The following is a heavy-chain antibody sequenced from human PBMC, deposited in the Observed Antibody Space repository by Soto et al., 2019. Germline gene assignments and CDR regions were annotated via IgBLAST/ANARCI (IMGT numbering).Heavy chain of an antibody. V-gene: IGHV3-30*18. CDR1: GFTFSSYG. CDR3: AKDRLFSGGKALAAFDI. D-gene: IGHD2-15*01. J-gene: IGHJ3*02. Sequence: PGGSLRLSCAASGFTFSSYGMHWVRQAPGKGLEWVAVISYDGSNKYYADSVKGRFTISRDNSKNTLYLQMNSLRAEDTAVYYCAKDRLFSGGKALAAFDIWGQGTMVTVSS. CDR2: ISYDGSNK.